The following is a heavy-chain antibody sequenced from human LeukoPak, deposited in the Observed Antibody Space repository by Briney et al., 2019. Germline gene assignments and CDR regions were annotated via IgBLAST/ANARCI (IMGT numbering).Heavy chain of an antibody. CDR2: INPKGSDK. J-gene: IGHJ4*02. V-gene: IGHV3-7*03. CDR1: GFTFSSHW. Sequence: GGSLRLSCVASGFTFSSHWMTWVRQAPGKGLEWVGNINPKGSDKFYVDSVKGRFTMSRDNARNSLYLQLGSLRAEDTAVYYCARLKGSTSVFDYWGQGTLVTV. D-gene: IGHD2-2*01. CDR3: ARLKGSTSVFDY.